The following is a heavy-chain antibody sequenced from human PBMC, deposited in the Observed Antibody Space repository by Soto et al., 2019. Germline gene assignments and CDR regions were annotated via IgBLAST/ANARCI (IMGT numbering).Heavy chain of an antibody. CDR3: ASSYCATWYADF. D-gene: IGHD2-2*01. V-gene: IGHV1-69*01. CDR2: TIPVSGTT. J-gene: IGHJ4*02. CDR1: GDSFNDYP. Sequence: QVQLVQSGAEVRKPGSSVKVSCHSSGDSFNDYPVTWVRQAPGQGLQWMGGTIPVSGTTNYAQEFQGRVTITADVSTATVYIELSSLIYEVTAVYDGASSYCATWYADFWGREPEVTVSS.